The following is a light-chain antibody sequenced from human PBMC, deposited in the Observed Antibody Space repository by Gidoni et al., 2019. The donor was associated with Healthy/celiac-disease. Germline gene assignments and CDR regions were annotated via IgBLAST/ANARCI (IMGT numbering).Light chain of an antibody. CDR2: SNN. CDR1: SSNIESKT. Sequence: QSVLTQPPSASGTPGQRVTISCSGSSSNIESKTVNWFQQIPGTAPKLLIYSNNQRPSGVPDRFSGSKSGTSASLAISGLQSEDEADYYCAAWDDSLNAVVFGGGTKLTVL. V-gene: IGLV1-44*01. CDR3: AAWDDSLNAVV. J-gene: IGLJ2*01.